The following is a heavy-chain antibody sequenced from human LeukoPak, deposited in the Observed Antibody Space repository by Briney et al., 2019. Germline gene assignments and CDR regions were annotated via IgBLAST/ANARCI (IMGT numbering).Heavy chain of an antibody. Sequence: SQTLSLTCAISGDSVSSNRATWNWIRQSPSRGLEWLGRTYYTSRWYDDYAVSVKSRISIKPDTSKNQFSLQLNSVTPEDTAVYYCARDGGIAAAGLTQFDYWGQGTLVTVSS. J-gene: IGHJ4*02. CDR2: TYYTSRWYD. CDR3: ARDGGIAAAGLTQFDY. V-gene: IGHV6-1*01. D-gene: IGHD6-13*01. CDR1: GDSVSSNRAT.